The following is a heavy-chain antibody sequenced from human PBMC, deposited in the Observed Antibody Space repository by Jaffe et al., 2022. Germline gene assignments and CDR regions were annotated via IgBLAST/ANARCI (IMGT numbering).Heavy chain of an antibody. J-gene: IGHJ2*01. V-gene: IGHV3-9*01. D-gene: IGHD4-17*01. Sequence: EVQLVESGGGLVQPGRSLRLSCAASGFTFDDYAMHWVRQAPGKGLEWVSGISWNSGSIGYADSVKGRFTISRDNAKNSLYLQMNSLRAEDTALYYCAKGGDPTVTTNWYFDLWGRGTLVTVSS. CDR1: GFTFDDYA. CDR3: AKGGDPTVTTNWYFDL. CDR2: ISWNSGSI.